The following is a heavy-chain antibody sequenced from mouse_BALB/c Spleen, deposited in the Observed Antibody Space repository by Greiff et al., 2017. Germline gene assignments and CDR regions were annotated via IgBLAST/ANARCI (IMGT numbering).Heavy chain of an antibody. Sequence: VQLQQSGPGLVKPSQSLSLTCSVTGYSITSGYYWNWIRQFPGNKLEWMGYISYDGSNNYNPSLKNRISITRDTSKNQFFLKLNSVTTEDTATYYCASIYYDYPFAYWGQGTLVTVSA. D-gene: IGHD2-4*01. CDR1: GYSITSGYY. V-gene: IGHV3-6*02. CDR2: ISYDGSN. CDR3: ASIYYDYPFAY. J-gene: IGHJ3*01.